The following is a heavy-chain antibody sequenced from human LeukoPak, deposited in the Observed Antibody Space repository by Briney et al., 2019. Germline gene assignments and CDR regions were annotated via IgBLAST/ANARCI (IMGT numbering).Heavy chain of an antibody. J-gene: IGHJ5*02. Sequence: SSETLSLTCTVSGGSISSYYWSWIRQPPGKGLEWIGCIYYSGSTNYNPSLKSRVTISVDTSKNQFSLKLSSVTAADTAVYYCARRIAAAGTYWFDPWGQGTLVTVSS. V-gene: IGHV4-59*08. CDR1: GGSISSYY. CDR3: ARRIAAAGTYWFDP. D-gene: IGHD6-13*01. CDR2: IYYSGST.